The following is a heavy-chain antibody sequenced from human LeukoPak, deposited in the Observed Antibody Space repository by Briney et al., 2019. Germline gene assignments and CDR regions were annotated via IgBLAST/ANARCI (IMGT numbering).Heavy chain of an antibody. CDR1: GGSFSGYY. D-gene: IGHD4-23*01. J-gene: IGHJ4*02. Sequence: PSETLSLTCAVYGGSFSGYYWSWIRQHPGKGLEWIGYIYYSGSTYYNPSLKSRVTISVDTSKNQFSLKLSSVTAADTAVYYCARAMTTVAPFDYWGQGTLVTVSS. V-gene: IGHV4-31*11. CDR2: IYYSGST. CDR3: ARAMTTVAPFDY.